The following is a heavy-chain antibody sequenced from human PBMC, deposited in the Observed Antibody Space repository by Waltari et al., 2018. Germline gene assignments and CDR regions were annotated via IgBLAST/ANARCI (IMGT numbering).Heavy chain of an antibody. CDR2: IKQDGSEK. CDR1: GFTFSSYW. V-gene: IGHV3-7*01. J-gene: IGHJ2*01. D-gene: IGHD3-10*01. Sequence: EVQLVESGGGLVQPGGSLRLSCAASGFTFSSYWMSWVRQAPGKGLEWVANIKQDGSEKYYVDSVKGRFTISRDNAKNSLYLQMNSLRAEDTAVYYCARAWGRELFLGYFDLWGRGTLVTVSS. CDR3: ARAWGRELFLGYFDL.